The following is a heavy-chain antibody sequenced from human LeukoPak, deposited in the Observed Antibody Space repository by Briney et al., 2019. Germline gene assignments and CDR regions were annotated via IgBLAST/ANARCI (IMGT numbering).Heavy chain of an antibody. V-gene: IGHV4-4*09. CDR2: IYTSGST. CDR3: ARLKPHFLGTFDS. D-gene: IGHD7-27*01. CDR1: GVSIIDYD. Sequence: SDTLSLNCTVSGVSIIDYDWSWIRQPPGRGLEWIGSIYTSGSTYFNPSLKSRVAISVDTSKNRFSLSLTSVTAADTPLFYCARLKPHFLGTFDSWGQGALVTVSS. J-gene: IGHJ4*02.